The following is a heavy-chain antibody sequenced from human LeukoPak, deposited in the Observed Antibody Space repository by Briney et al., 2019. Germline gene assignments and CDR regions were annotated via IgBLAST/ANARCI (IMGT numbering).Heavy chain of an antibody. CDR1: GFTFNNYW. Sequence: GGSLRLSCAASGFTFNNYWMSWVRQAPGKGREWVANIKQDGSEKYYVDSVKGRFTISRDNVKNSLYLQMNSLRADDAAMYYCARDSRALPSWGQGTLVTVSS. V-gene: IGHV3-7*01. J-gene: IGHJ4*02. CDR2: IKQDGSEK. CDR3: ARDSRALPS.